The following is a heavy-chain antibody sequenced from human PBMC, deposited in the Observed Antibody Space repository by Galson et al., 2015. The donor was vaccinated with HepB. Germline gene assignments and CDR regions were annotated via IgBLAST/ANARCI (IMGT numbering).Heavy chain of an antibody. CDR2: ISGSGGST. D-gene: IGHD3-22*01. V-gene: IGHV3-23*01. CDR1: GFTFSTYA. J-gene: IGHJ6*03. Sequence: SLRLSCAAPGFTFSTYAMTWVRQAPGKGLEWVSAISGSGGSTYYADSVKGRFTISRDNYKNTLYLQMNSLRAEDTAVYYCAKGVRDGPYYYYMDVWGKGTTVTVSS. CDR3: AKGVRDGPYYYYMDV.